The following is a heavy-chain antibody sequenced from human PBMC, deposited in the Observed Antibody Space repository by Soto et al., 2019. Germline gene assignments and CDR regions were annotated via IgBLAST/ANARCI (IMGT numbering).Heavy chain of an antibody. D-gene: IGHD6-19*01. J-gene: IGHJ4*02. V-gene: IGHV3-53*01. CDR1: RFTVSSKY. CDR3: VQTTGWPGFDF. CDR2: IYGGGTT. Sequence: EVQLVESGGSLIQPGGSLRLSCAASRFTVSSKYMAWVRQAPGKGLEWVSVIYGGGTTYYADSVKGRFTISRDNSKNTLYLQVNSLRAEDTAVYYCVQTTGWPGFDFWGQGTLVTVSS.